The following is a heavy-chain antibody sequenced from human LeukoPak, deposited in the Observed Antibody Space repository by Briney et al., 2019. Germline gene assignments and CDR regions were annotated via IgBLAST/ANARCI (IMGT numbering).Heavy chain of an antibody. D-gene: IGHD1-7*01. CDR2: IYTSGST. V-gene: IGHV4-61*02. Sequence: SETLSLTCTVSGASIITNDYYWSWIRQPAGKGLEWIGRIYTSGSTNYNPSLKSRVTMSVDTSKNQFSLKLSSVTAADTAVYYCARVFSNWNYLNWFDPWGQGTLVTVSS. J-gene: IGHJ5*02. CDR1: GASIITNDYY. CDR3: ARVFSNWNYLNWFDP.